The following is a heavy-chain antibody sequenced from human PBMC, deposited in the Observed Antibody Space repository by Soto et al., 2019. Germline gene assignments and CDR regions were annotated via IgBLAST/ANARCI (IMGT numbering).Heavy chain of an antibody. CDR2: IYYSGST. D-gene: IGHD3-22*01. CDR3: ARDRSYYDSSGYWGYYYGMDV. J-gene: IGHJ6*02. Sequence: PSETLSLTCTVSGGSISSYYWSWIRQPPGKGLEWIGYIYYSGSTNYNPSLKSRVTISVDTSKNQFSLKLSPVTAADTAVYYCARDRSYYDSSGYWGYYYGMDVWGQGTTVTVSS. V-gene: IGHV4-59*01. CDR1: GGSISSYY.